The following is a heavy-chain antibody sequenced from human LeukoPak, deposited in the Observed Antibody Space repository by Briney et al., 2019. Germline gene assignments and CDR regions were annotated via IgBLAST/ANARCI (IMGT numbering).Heavy chain of an antibody. CDR3: ASDGSGSGNFDY. V-gene: IGHV4-31*03. Sequence: SQTLSLTCTVSGGSISSGGYYWSWIRQHPGKGLEWIGYIYYSGSTYYNPSLKSRVTISVDTSKNQFSLKLCSVTAADTAVYYCASDGSGSGNFDYWGQGTLVTVSS. CDR1: GGSISSGGYY. D-gene: IGHD3-10*01. J-gene: IGHJ4*02. CDR2: IYYSGST.